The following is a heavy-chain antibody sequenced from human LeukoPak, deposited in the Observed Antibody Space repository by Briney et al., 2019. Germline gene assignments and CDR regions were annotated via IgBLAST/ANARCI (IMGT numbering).Heavy chain of an antibody. CDR2: ISAYNGNT. CDR3: ARDLGYSYGYVY. CDR1: GYTFTSYG. Sequence: GASVKVSCKASGYTFTSYGISWVRQAPGQGLEWMGWISAYNGNTNYAQKFQGRVTITTGESTSTAYMELSSLRSEDTAVYYCARDLGYSYGYVYWGQGTLVTVSS. D-gene: IGHD5-18*01. V-gene: IGHV1-18*01. J-gene: IGHJ4*02.